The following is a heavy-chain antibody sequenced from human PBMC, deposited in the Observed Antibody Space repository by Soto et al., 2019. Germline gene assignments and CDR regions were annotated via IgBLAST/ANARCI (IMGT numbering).Heavy chain of an antibody. V-gene: IGHV4-34*01. CDR3: ARGFRRGYSGYDRKYYFDY. CDR1: CGSFSSYY. J-gene: IGHJ4*02. Sequence: SETLSLTCAVYCGSFSSYYWSWIRQPPGKGLEWIGEINHSGSTNYNPSLKSRVTISVDTFKNQFSLKLSSVTAADTAVYYCARGFRRGYSGYDRKYYFDYWGQGTLVTVSS. D-gene: IGHD5-12*01. CDR2: INHSGST.